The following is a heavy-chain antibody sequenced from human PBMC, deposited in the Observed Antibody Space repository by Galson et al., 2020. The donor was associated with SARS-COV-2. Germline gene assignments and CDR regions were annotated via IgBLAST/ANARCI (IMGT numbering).Heavy chain of an antibody. Sequence: SETLSLTCTVSTGSISTYYWSWIRQPAGKGLEWIGRISLSGTTNYNPSFKRRVTMSVDSSKNQFSLNLTSVTAADTAVYYCARDRNRITRVRGLTLEPVLDFWGQGTLVSVSS. V-gene: IGHV4-4*07. CDR3: ARDRNRITRVRGLTLEPVLDF. D-gene: IGHD3-10*01. CDR1: TGSISTYY. J-gene: IGHJ4*02. CDR2: ISLSGTT.